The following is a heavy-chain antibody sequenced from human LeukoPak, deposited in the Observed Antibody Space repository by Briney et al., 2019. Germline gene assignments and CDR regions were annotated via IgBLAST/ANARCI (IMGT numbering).Heavy chain of an antibody. CDR2: MNPNSGNT. J-gene: IGHJ6*03. D-gene: IGHD5-18*01. V-gene: IGHV1-8*01. CDR1: GYPFSNYD. CDR3: AKGGYSYGHLLRYYYYMDV. Sequence: ASVKVSCKASGYPFSNYDINWVRQATGQGLEWMGWMNPNSGNTGYAQKFQGRVTITRNTSISTAYMELSSLRSEDAAVYYCAKGGYSYGHLLRYYYYMDVWGKGTTVTVSS.